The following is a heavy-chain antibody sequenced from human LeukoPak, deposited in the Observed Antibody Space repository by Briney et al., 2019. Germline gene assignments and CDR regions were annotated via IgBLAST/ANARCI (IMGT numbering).Heavy chain of an antibody. D-gene: IGHD3-10*01. V-gene: IGHV4-34*01. CDR2: INHSGST. J-gene: IGHJ4*02. Sequence: SETLSLTCAVYGGSFSGYYWSWIRQPPGKGLEWIGEINHSGSTNYNPSLKSRVTISVDTSKNQFSLKLSSVTAADTAVYYCARARLWYYYGSGSYYNSPVYFDYWGQGTLATVSS. CDR1: GGSFSGYY. CDR3: ARARLWYYYGSGSYYNSPVYFDY.